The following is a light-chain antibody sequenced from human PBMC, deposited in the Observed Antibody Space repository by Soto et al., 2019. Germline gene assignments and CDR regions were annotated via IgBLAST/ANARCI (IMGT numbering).Light chain of an antibody. CDR2: EGS. CDR1: SSDVGSYNL. V-gene: IGLV2-23*01. Sequence: QSALTQPASVSGSPGQSITISCTGTSSDVGSYNLVSWYQQHPGKAPKLMIYEGSKRPSGVSNRFSGSKSGNTASLTISGLQAEDGADYYCCSYAAYVVFGGGTKLTVL. J-gene: IGLJ2*01. CDR3: CSYAAYVV.